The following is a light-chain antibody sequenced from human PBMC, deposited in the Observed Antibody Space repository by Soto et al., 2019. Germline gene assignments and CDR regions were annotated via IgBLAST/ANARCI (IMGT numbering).Light chain of an antibody. J-gene: IGKJ4*01. CDR2: SAS. CDR3: QHGYSTPLP. V-gene: IGKV1-39*01. CDR1: QSINTY. Sequence: DIQMTQYPSSLSASIGDRVTITCRASQSINTYVNWYQQKPGKAPNLLIFSASNLQGGVPSRFSGSGSGTDFTFTISSLQPEDFATYFCQHGYSTPLPFCGGSNVAIK.